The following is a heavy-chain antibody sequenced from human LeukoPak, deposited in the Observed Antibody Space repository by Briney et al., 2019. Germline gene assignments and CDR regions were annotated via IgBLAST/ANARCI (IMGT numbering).Heavy chain of an antibody. D-gene: IGHD1-26*01. CDR2: ISWDGGST. V-gene: IGHV3-43*01. Sequence: GGSLRLSCAASGLTFDDYTMHWVRQAPGKGLEWVSLISWDGGSTYYADSVKGRFTISRDNGEKSLYLQMNSLRAEDTAVYYCARDPGWGGNYPYFDYWGQGALVIVSS. CDR1: GLTFDDYT. CDR3: ARDPGWGGNYPYFDY. J-gene: IGHJ4*02.